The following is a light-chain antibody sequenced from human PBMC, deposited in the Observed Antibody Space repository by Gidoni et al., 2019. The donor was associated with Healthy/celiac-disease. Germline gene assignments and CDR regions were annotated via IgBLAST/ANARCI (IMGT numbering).Light chain of an antibody. CDR3: SSYTSSSTLVV. CDR1: SSDVGGYNY. V-gene: IGLV2-14*01. CDR2: DVS. Sequence: QSALTPPPSVSWSPGQSITISCTGTSSDVGGYNYVSWYQQHPGKAPKLMIFDVSNRPSGVSNRFSGSKSGNTASLTISGLQAEDEADYYCSSYTSSSTLVVFGGGTKLTVL. J-gene: IGLJ2*01.